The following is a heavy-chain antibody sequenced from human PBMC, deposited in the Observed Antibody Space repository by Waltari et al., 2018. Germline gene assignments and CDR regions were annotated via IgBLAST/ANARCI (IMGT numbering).Heavy chain of an antibody. CDR3: AKGLGYDYARDYMDV. V-gene: IGHV3-9*01. CDR1: GFTFDDYA. CDR2: ISWNSGSI. Sequence: GGLVQPGRSLRLSCAASGFTFDDYAMHWVRQAPGKGLEWVSGISWNSGSIGYADSVKGRFTISRDNAKNSLYLQMNSLRAEDTALYYCAKGLGYDYARDYMDVWGKGTTVTVSS. J-gene: IGHJ6*03. D-gene: IGHD3-16*01.